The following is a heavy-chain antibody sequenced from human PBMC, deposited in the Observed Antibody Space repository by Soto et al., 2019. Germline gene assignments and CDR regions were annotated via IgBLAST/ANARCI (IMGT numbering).Heavy chain of an antibody. Sequence: QVQLVQSGAEVKKPGASVKVSCKASGYTFTSYYMHWVRQAPGQGLEWMGIINPSGGSTSYAQKFQGRFTMTRDTSTSTVYMELSSLRSEDTAVYYCARSYSSSDRDYYYGMDVWGQGTTVTVSS. CDR3: ARSYSSSDRDYYYGMDV. D-gene: IGHD6-6*01. V-gene: IGHV1-46*01. CDR2: INPSGGST. CDR1: GYTFTSYY. J-gene: IGHJ6*02.